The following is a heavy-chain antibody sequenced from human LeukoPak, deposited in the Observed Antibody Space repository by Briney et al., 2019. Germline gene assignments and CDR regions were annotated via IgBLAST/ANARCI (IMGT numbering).Heavy chain of an antibody. CDR2: ISYDGSNK. Sequence: GGSLRLSCAASGFTFSSYAMHWVRQAPGKGPEWVAVISYDGSNKYYADSVKGRFTISRDNSKNTLYLQMNSLRAEDTAVYYCATLAGYFDYWGQGTLVTVSS. J-gene: IGHJ4*02. CDR1: GFTFSSYA. D-gene: IGHD6-19*01. CDR3: ATLAGYFDY. V-gene: IGHV3-30-3*01.